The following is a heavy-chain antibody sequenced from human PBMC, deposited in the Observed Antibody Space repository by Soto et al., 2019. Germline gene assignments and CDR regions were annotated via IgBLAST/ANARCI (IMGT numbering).Heavy chain of an antibody. D-gene: IGHD3-3*01. CDR2: IYNSGIT. Sequence: SETLSLTCTVSGGSISSGDYSWSWVRQSPGKGLEWIGHIYNSGITYYNPSLKSRVVISIDTSSNQFSLRLNSLTAADRAVYFCARGVTVFGLVSRFWFDPWGQGTVVTVSS. V-gene: IGHV4-30-4*01. CDR1: GGSISSGDYS. CDR3: ARGVTVFGLVSRFWFDP. J-gene: IGHJ5*02.